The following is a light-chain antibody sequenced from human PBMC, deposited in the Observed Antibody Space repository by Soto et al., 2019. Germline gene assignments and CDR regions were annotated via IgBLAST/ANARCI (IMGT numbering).Light chain of an antibody. V-gene: IGLV2-14*01. CDR2: EVS. Sequence: QSVLTQPASVSGSPGQSITISCTGTSSDVGGYDYVSWYQLHPGKAPKPMVFEVSNRPSGVSYRFSGSKSGNMASLTISGLQAEDEADYFCSSYSISTAYLFGTGTKVTVL. CDR1: SSDVGGYDY. J-gene: IGLJ1*01. CDR3: SSYSISTAYL.